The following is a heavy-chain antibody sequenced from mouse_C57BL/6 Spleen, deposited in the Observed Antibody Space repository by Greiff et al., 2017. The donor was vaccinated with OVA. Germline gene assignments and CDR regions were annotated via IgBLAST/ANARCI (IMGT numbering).Heavy chain of an antibody. V-gene: IGHV1-78*01. D-gene: IGHD2-3*01. CDR3: ARCDGYPGDFDV. J-gene: IGHJ1*03. Sequence: VQGVESDAELVKPGASVKISCKASGYTFTDHTIHWMKQRPEQGLEWIGYIYPRDGSTKYNGKFKGKATLTADKSSSTAYMQLNSLTSEDSAVYFCARCDGYPGDFDVWGTGTTVTVSS. CDR2: IYPRDGST. CDR1: GYTFTDHT.